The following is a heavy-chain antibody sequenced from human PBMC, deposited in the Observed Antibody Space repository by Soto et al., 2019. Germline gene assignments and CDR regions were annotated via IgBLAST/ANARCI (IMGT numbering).Heavy chain of an antibody. Sequence: PGGSLRLSCAAPGFTFSSYWMHWVRQAPGKGLVWVSRINSDGSSTSYADSVKGRFTISRDSAKNTLYLQMNSLRAEDTAVYYCARDLSYDFWSGYYTTANNWFDPWGQGTLVTVSS. V-gene: IGHV3-74*01. CDR2: INSDGSST. CDR1: GFTFSSYW. CDR3: ARDLSYDFWSGYYTTANNWFDP. D-gene: IGHD3-3*01. J-gene: IGHJ5*02.